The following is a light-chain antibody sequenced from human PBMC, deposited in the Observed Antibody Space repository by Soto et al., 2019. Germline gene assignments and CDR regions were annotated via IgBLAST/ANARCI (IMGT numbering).Light chain of an antibody. V-gene: IGKV1-5*03. CDR3: QHSGT. J-gene: IGKJ1*01. CDR1: QSIDIL. Sequence: DIQMTQSPSTLSASVGDRVTITCRVSQSIDILLAWYQQKPGRAPNLLIYKASDLKTGVPSRFSGSGSGTEFTLSITTLQPDDFATYYCQHSGTFGQGTKVEIK. CDR2: KAS.